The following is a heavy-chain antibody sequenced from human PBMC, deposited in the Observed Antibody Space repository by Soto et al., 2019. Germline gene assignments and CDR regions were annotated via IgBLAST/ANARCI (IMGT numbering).Heavy chain of an antibody. D-gene: IGHD6-19*01. CDR1: GYTFTSYG. CDR3: ARTLFSSCWSRGYYYCMDV. V-gene: IGHV1-18*04. Sequence: ASVKVSCKASGYTFTSYGISWVRQAPGQGLEWMGWISAYNGNTNYAQKLQGRVTMTTDTSTSTAYMELGSLRSDDTAVYYCARTLFSSCWSRGYYYCMDVWGQGXTVTVYS. J-gene: IGHJ6*02. CDR2: ISAYNGNT.